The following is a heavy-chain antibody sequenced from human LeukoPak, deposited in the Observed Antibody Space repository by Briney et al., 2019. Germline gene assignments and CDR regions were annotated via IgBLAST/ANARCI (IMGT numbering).Heavy chain of an antibody. D-gene: IGHD3-22*01. J-gene: IGHJ4*02. CDR3: ARGDYYDSSGSSGDYFDY. V-gene: IGHV1-46*01. CDR1: GYTFTSYY. Sequence: ASVKVSCKASGYTFTSYYIHWVRQAPGQGLEWMGMINPSDGSTNYAQKFQGRVTMTRDTSTSTVYMELSSLRSEDTAVYYCARGDYYDSSGSSGDYFDYWGQGTLVTVSS. CDR2: INPSDGST.